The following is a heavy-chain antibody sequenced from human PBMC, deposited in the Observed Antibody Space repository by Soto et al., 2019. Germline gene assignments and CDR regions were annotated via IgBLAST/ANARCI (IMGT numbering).Heavy chain of an antibody. CDR3: ASGGSCYSRYCYFDY. CDR1: GGSISSYY. V-gene: IGHV4-59*01. J-gene: IGHJ4*02. Sequence: LSLTCTVSGGSISSYYWSWIRQPPGKGLEWIGYIYYSGSTNYNPSLKSRVTISVDTSKNQFSLKLSSVTAADTAVYYCASGGSCYSRYCYFDYWGQGTLVTVSS. CDR2: IYYSGST. D-gene: IGHD2-15*01.